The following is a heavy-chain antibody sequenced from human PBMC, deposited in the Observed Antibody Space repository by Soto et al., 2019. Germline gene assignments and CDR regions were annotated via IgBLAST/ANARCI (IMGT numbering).Heavy chain of an antibody. CDR3: ARGSRGGAARRPTFYY. CDR1: GFTFSSFE. V-gene: IGHV3-48*03. J-gene: IGHJ4*02. CDR2: IGRSGEAI. Sequence: GGSRRLSGLGSGFTFSSFEMNWVRQTPGKGLEWLSYIGRSGEAIYYADSVKGRFTISRDNAKSSLFLQMNGLRDEDTGIYYCARGSRGGAARRPTFYYWGRGTLVTVSS. D-gene: IGHD6-6*01.